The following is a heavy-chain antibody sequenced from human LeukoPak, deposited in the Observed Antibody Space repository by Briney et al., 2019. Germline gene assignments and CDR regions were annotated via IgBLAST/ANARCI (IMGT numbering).Heavy chain of an antibody. D-gene: IGHD3-16*01. Sequence: ASVKVSCKASGYTFTSYGINWVRQAPGQGLEWMGWINPYNGNTNYAQKFQGRVTMTTDTSISTAYMELRRLRSDDTAVYYCARVTVTFGGVMLLDVIFHMWGEETMD. CDR2: INPYNGNT. CDR3: ARVTVTFGGVMLLDVIFHMWGEETMD. J-gene: IGHJ6*01. CDR1: GYTFTSYG. V-gene: IGHV1-18*01.